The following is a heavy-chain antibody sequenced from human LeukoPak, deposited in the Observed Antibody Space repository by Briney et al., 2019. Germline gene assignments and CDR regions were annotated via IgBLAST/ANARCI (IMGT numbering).Heavy chain of an antibody. CDR2: ISGTGYTI. Sequence: GGSLRLSCAASGFTLRNFAMNWVRQAPGKGLEWVSYISGTGYTIYYADSVKGRFTISRDNAKNSLYMQMSSLRAEDTAVYYCARDAFLGGQGTLVTVSS. V-gene: IGHV3-48*03. D-gene: IGHD3-3*02. CDR3: ARDAFL. CDR1: GFTLRNFA. J-gene: IGHJ4*02.